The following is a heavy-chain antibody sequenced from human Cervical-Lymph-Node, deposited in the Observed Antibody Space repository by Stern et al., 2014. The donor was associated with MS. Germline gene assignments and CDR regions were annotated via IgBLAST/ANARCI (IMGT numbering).Heavy chain of an antibody. D-gene: IGHD3-3*01. CDR2: IDYSGST. CDR1: GGSISSYY. CDR3: ARGPRYYDFWSGSRSFDY. J-gene: IGHJ4*02. Sequence: QVQLVDSGPGLVKPSETLSLTCTASGGSISSYYWSWIRQPPGKGLEWIGYIDYSGSTNYNPSLKSRVTISVDTSKNQFSLKLSSVTAADTAVYYCARGPRYYDFWSGSRSFDYWGQGTLVTVSS. V-gene: IGHV4-59*01.